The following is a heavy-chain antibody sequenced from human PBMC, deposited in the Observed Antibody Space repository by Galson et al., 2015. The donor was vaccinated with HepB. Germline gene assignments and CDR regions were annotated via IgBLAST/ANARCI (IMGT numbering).Heavy chain of an antibody. D-gene: IGHD6-13*01. Sequence: SLRLSCAASGFTFSDYYMSWIRQAPGKGLEWVSYISSSGSTIYYADSVKGRFTISRDNAKNSLYLQMNSLRAEDTAVYYCARDFSRGIAAAGTDYWGQGTLVTVSS. CDR3: ARDFSRGIAAAGTDY. CDR1: GFTFSDYY. J-gene: IGHJ4*02. CDR2: ISSSGSTI. V-gene: IGHV3-11*01.